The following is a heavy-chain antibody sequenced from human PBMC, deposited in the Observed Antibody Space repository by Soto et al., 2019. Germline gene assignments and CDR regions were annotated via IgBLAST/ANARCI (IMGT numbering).Heavy chain of an antibody. CDR1: GFTFSRYA. Sequence: GYPRLACAASGFTFSRYAMRWVRQAPGKGLEWVSAISGSGSSTYYADSVKGRFTISRDNSKNTLYLQMSSLRAEDTAVYYCAMLVAPRPPNSIDYSCPAPLLSVS. CDR2: ISGSGSST. CDR3: AMLVAPRPPNSIDY. J-gene: IGHJ4*02. D-gene: IGHD5-12*01. V-gene: IGHV3-23*01.